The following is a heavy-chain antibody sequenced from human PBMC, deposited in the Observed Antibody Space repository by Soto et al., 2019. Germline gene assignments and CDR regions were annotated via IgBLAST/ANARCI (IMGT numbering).Heavy chain of an antibody. CDR2: ISSSSSTI. CDR3: ARDLRITMVRGVSPGYYYYYMDV. V-gene: IGHV3-48*01. J-gene: IGHJ6*03. CDR1: GFTFSSYS. Sequence: GGSLRLSCAASGFTFSSYSMNWVRQAPGKGLEWVSYISSSSSTIYYADSVKGRFTISRDNAKNYLYRQRNSLRAEDTAVYYCARDLRITMVRGVSPGYYYYYMDVWGKGTTVTVSS. D-gene: IGHD3-10*01.